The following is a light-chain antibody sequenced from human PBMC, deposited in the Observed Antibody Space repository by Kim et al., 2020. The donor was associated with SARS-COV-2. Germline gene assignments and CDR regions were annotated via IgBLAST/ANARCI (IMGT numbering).Light chain of an antibody. CDR3: QQYSHWPLT. V-gene: IGKV3-15*01. CDR2: GAS. CDR1: QSVSSN. J-gene: IGKJ4*01. Sequence: EIVMTQSAATLSVSPGERATLSCRASQSVSSNLAWYQQKPGQAPRLLIYGASTRATGIPGRFSGSGSGTEFTLTISSLQSEDFAVYYCQQYSHWPLTFGGGTKVDIK.